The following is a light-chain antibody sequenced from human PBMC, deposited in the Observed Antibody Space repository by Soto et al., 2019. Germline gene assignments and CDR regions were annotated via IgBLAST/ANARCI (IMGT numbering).Light chain of an antibody. CDR1: QSVSSY. CDR3: QHRSNWPLT. CDR2: DAS. V-gene: IGKV3-11*01. Sequence: EIVLTQSPATLSLSPGERATLSCRASQSVSSYLAWYQQKPGQAPRLLIYDASNRATGIPARFSGSGSGTDFTLTISRREPVDFAVYCCQHRSNWPLTFGGGTIVETK. J-gene: IGKJ4*01.